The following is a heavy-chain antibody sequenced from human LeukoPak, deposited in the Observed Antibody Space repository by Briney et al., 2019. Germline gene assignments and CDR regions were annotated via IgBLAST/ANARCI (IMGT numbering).Heavy chain of an antibody. CDR3: ARVKYCSGGSCFHAFDI. CDR1: GYTFTGYY. J-gene: IGHJ3*02. D-gene: IGHD2-15*01. V-gene: IGHV1-2*04. CDR2: INPNSGGT. Sequence: ASVKVSCKASGYTFTGYYMHWVRQAPGQGLEWKGWINPNSGGTNYAQKFQGWVTMTRDTSISTAYMELSRLRSDDTAVYYCARVKYCSGGSCFHAFDIWGQGTMVTVSS.